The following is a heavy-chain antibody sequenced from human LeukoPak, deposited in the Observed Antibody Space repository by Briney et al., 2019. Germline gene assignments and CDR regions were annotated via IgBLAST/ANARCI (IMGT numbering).Heavy chain of an antibody. CDR1: GFTFSSYS. D-gene: IGHD6-13*01. CDR2: ISGSGGST. V-gene: IGHV3-23*01. Sequence: GGSLRLSCAASGFTFSSYSMNWVRKAPGKGLEGVSAISGSGGSTYYADSVKGRFTISRDNSKNTLYLQMNSLRAEDTAVYYCAKSAAAGDPYMSDYWGQGTLVTVSS. CDR3: AKSAAAGDPYMSDY. J-gene: IGHJ4*02.